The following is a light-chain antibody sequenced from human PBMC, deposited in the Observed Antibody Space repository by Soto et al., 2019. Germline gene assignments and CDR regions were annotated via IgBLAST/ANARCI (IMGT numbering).Light chain of an antibody. Sequence: QSALTQPASVSGSPGQSITISCTGTSSDVGAYNYVSWYQQYPGKAPKVIIYDVSKRPSGVPDRFSGSKSGNTASLTISGLQAEDEADYYCCSYAGSYGVYVFGTGTQLTVL. CDR1: SSDVGAYNY. J-gene: IGLJ1*01. V-gene: IGLV2-11*01. CDR2: DVS. CDR3: CSYAGSYGVYV.